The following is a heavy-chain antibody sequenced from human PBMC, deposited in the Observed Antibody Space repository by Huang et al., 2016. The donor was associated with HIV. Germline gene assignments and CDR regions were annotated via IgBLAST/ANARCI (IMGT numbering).Heavy chain of an antibody. CDR2: INSEGSST. CDR1: GFSISSYW. V-gene: IGHV3-74*01. D-gene: IGHD3-22*01. J-gene: IGHJ4*02. Sequence: EVQLVESGGGLVQPGGSLRLSCAASGFSISSYWMHWVGQAPGKGLVWVSRINSEGSSTSYADSVKGRFTISRDNAKNTLYLQMNSLRAEDTAVYYCARDPRIQSWLNFFDYWGQGTLVSVSS. CDR3: ARDPRIQSWLNFFDY.